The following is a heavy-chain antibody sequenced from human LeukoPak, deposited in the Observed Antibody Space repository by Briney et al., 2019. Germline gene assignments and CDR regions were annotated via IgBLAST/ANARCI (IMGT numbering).Heavy chain of an antibody. Sequence: GGSLRLSCEASGFTFGPHWMTWVRQAPGKGLEWVSAISGSGGSTYYADSVKGRFTISRDNSKNTLYLQMNSLRAEDTAVYYCAKDRAVGYCSGGSCYLEDYWGQGTLVTVSS. CDR2: ISGSGGST. CDR3: AKDRAVGYCSGGSCYLEDY. D-gene: IGHD2-15*01. CDR1: GFTFGPHW. J-gene: IGHJ4*02. V-gene: IGHV3-23*01.